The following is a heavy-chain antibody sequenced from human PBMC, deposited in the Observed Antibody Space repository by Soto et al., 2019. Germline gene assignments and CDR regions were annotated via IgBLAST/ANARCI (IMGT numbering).Heavy chain of an antibody. D-gene: IGHD4-17*01. CDR1: GFSVSSNY. V-gene: IGHV3-53*04. CDR3: ARGGGPFMHSVTKPFDY. J-gene: IGHJ4*02. Sequence: EVPLVESGGGLVQPGGSLRLSCVVSGFSVSSNYMSWVRQAPGKGLDWVSVIYSDGTTYYVDSVKGRFTISRHNSKNTXYLQMDSMRTEDTAVYYCARGGGPFMHSVTKPFDYWGQGTLVTVSS. CDR2: IYSDGTT.